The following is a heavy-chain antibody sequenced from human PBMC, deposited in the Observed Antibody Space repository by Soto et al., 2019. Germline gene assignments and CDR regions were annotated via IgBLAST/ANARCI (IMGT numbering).Heavy chain of an antibody. CDR2: IYYSGST. J-gene: IGHJ6*02. CDR3: ARAKVRHGDYNYYYYGMDV. V-gene: IGHV4-31*02. CDR1: GGSISSGGYY. Sequence: SETLSLTCTVSGGSISSGGYYWSWIRQHPGKGLEWIGYIYYSGSTYYNPSLKSRVTISVDTSKNQFSLKLSSVTAADTAVYYCARAKVRHGDYNYYYYGMDVWGQGTTVTVSS. D-gene: IGHD4-17*01.